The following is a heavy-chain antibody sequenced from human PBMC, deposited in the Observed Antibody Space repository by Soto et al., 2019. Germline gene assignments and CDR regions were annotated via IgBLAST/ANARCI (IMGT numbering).Heavy chain of an antibody. CDR2: INHSGST. Sequence: PSETLSLTCAVYGGSFSGYYWSWIRQPPGKGLEWIGEINHSGSTNYNPSLKSRVTISVDTSKNQFSLKLSSVTAADTAVYYCARVYLELRSVDYWGQGTLVTVSS. D-gene: IGHD1-7*01. V-gene: IGHV4-34*01. CDR1: GGSFSGYY. J-gene: IGHJ4*02. CDR3: ARVYLELRSVDY.